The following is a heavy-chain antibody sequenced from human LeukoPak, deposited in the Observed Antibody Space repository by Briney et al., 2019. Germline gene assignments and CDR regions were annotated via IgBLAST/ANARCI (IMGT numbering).Heavy chain of an antibody. CDR2: IKTKANSYAT. D-gene: IGHD6-13*01. CDR1: GFTFSSYW. CDR3: SRFVYGAAADETGGY. V-gene: IGHV3-73*01. J-gene: IGHJ4*02. Sequence: GGSLRLSCAVSGFTFSSYWTNWVRQASGGGLERVARIKTKANSYATTYAASVKGRFTISRDDSKNTAYLQMNSLKTEDTAVYYCSRFVYGAAADETGGYWGQGTLVTVSS.